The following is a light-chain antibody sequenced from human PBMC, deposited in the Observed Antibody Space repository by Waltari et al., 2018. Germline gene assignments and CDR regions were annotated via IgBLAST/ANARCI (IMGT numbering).Light chain of an antibody. CDR1: SGAISRNH. CDR2: RFS. Sequence: FILTQPHSVSGSPGKTVAISCTRTSGAISRNHVPWFHQRPNRAPSTVIYRFSQRPPGVPERFSPSIDTSSNSASLTISGLETEDEADYYCQSYDNNNHWVFGGGTKLTVL. CDR3: QSYDNNNHWV. V-gene: IGLV6-57*03. J-gene: IGLJ3*02.